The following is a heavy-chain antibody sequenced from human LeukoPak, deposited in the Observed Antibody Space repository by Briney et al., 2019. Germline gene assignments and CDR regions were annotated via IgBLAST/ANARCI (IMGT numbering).Heavy chain of an antibody. CDR1: GFTFSIYW. V-gene: IGHV3-7*05. CDR2: IKQDGSEK. CDR3: ARGGDYLDF. Sequence: GGSLRLSCAASGFTFSIYWMSWVRQAPGKGLEWVANIKQDGSEKYYVASVKGRFTISRDNANNSLYLQMNSLRAEDTAVYYCARGGDYLDFWRQGTLVTVSS. J-gene: IGHJ4*02.